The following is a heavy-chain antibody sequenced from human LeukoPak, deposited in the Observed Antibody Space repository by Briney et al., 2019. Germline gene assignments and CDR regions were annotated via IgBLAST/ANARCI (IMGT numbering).Heavy chain of an antibody. CDR1: GGSLSRFY. J-gene: IGHJ6*03. CDR2: IHSGGTT. D-gene: IGHD5-18*01. V-gene: IGHV4-4*07. Sequence: PSETLSLTCTVSGGSLSRFYWAWIRQPAGRGLERIGRIHSGGTTNYNPSLESRLTFSLDTSRNQFSLKLNSVTAADTAVYYCARDSPDGYTSGHYYYYLDVWGKGTTVTVSS. CDR3: ARDSPDGYTSGHYYYYLDV.